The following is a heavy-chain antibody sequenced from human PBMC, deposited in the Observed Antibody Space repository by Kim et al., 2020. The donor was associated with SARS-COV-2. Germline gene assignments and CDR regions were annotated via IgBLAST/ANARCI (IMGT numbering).Heavy chain of an antibody. J-gene: IGHJ5*02. D-gene: IGHD6-13*01. V-gene: IGHV3-23*01. CDR2: ISGSDGST. CDR1: GFTFSSYA. Sequence: GGSLRLSCAASGFTFSSYAMSWVRQAPGKGLEWVSAISGSDGSTYYIASVKGRFTISRDNSKNMLYLQMNSLRAEDTAVYYCAKGVKQQLVENWFDPWGQGTLVTVSS. CDR3: AKGVKQQLVENWFDP.